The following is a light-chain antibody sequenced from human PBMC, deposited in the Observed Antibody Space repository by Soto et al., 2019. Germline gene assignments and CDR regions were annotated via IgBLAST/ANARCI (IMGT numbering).Light chain of an antibody. CDR1: QRIGFF. V-gene: IGKV1-39*01. Sequence: DIQMTQSPSSLSASVGDRVTITCRASQRIGFFLNWYHQKPGKAPKLLIYAASSLQSGVPSRFSGSGSGTDFTLTITSLKPEDFGTYYCQQSYGNPGFAPGTKVDIK. CDR2: AAS. CDR3: QQSYGNPG. J-gene: IGKJ3*01.